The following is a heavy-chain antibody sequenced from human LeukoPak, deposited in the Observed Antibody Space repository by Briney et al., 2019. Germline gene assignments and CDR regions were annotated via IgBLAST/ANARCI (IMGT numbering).Heavy chain of an antibody. V-gene: IGHV3-33*01. CDR3: ATNGAVAGTFPYYYYYYGMDV. CDR2: IWYDGSNK. Sequence: GGSLRLSCAASGFTFSSYGMAWVRQAPGKGLEWAAVIWYDGSNKYYADSVKGRFTISRDNSKNTLYLQMNSLGAEDTAVYYCATNGAVAGTFPYYYYYYGMDVWGQGTTVTVSS. D-gene: IGHD6-19*01. J-gene: IGHJ6*02. CDR1: GFTFSSYG.